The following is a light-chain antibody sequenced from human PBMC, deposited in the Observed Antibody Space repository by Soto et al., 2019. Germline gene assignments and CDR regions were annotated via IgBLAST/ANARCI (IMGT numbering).Light chain of an antibody. Sequence: DTQMTQSPSSLSASVGDRVTITCRTSQTISRYLNWYQQKPGKAPKLLIYAASNLQSGVPSRFTGSGSGTDFTLTISSLQPEDFATYYSHQSFTSPWTFGKGTKV. CDR1: QTISRY. CDR3: HQSFTSPWT. J-gene: IGKJ1*01. V-gene: IGKV1-39*01. CDR2: AAS.